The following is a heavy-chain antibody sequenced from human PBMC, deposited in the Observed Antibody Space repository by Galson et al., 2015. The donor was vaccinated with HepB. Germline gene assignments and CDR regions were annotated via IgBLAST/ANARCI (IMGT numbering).Heavy chain of an antibody. J-gene: IGHJ6*02. D-gene: IGHD5-18*01. CDR1: GGTFSSYT. CDR2: IIPILGIA. Sequence: SVKVSCKASGGTFSSYTISWVRQAPGQGLEWMGRIIPILGIANYAQKFQGRVTITADKSTSTAYMELSSLRSEDTAVYYCHVPDTAMVTQDQVYYYYGMDVWGQGTTVTVSS. V-gene: IGHV1-69*02. CDR3: HVPDTAMVTQDQVYYYYGMDV.